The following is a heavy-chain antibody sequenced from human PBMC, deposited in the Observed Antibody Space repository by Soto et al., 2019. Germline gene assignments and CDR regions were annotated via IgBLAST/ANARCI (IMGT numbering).Heavy chain of an antibody. V-gene: IGHV3-74*01. J-gene: IGHJ4*02. CDR1: GFTFSSYW. CDR2: INSDGAIT. CDR3: AREFYGSGI. Sequence: EVQLVESGGALIRPGGSLRISCAASGFTFSSYWMFWVRQAPSTGLMWVSRINSDGAITDYADSVRGRFTISRDNAKNTLYLQLNSLRAEDTAVYYCAREFYGSGIWGQGTLVTVSS. D-gene: IGHD3-10*01.